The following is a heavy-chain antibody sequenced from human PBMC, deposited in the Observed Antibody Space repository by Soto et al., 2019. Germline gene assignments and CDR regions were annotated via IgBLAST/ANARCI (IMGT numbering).Heavy chain of an antibody. V-gene: IGHV1-18*01. CDR3: AGVHASDILRP. CDR2: ISAYNGNT. CDR1: GYTFTSYG. J-gene: IGHJ5*02. Sequence: QVQLVQSGAEVKKPGASVKVSCKASGYTFTSYGISWVRQAPGQGLEWMGWISAYNGNTNYAQKLQGRVTMTTDTSTRTAYMELRSLSSDATAVSYCAGVHASDILRPWGQGTLVTVSS. D-gene: IGHD3-9*01.